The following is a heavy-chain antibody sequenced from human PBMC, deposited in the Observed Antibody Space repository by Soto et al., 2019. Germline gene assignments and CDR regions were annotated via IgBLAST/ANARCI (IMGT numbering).Heavy chain of an antibody. CDR3: TTGDSSGYYHYYYYGMDV. V-gene: IGHV3-15*07. D-gene: IGHD3-22*01. CDR2: IKSKTDGGTT. J-gene: IGHJ6*02. Sequence: GGSLRLSCAASGFAFSNAWMNWVRQAPGKVLEWVGRIKSKTDGGTTDYAAPVKGRFTISRDDSKNTLYLQMNSLKTEDTAVYYCTTGDSSGYYHYYYYGMDVWGQGTTVTVSS. CDR1: GFAFSNAW.